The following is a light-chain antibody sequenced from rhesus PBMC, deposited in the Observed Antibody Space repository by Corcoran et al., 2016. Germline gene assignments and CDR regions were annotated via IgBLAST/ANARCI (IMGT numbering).Light chain of an antibody. V-gene: IGKV3-24*04. CDR1: QSVGSY. CDR3: QQSSKFYS. CDR2: GAS. J-gene: IGKJ2*01. Sequence: ETVVTQSPATLSLSAGERATLSCRASQSVGSYLAWYQQKPGQAPRRLVFGASSRATGIPDSFSGSGSGTEFTLTLSSLEREDVGIYYCQQSSKFYSFGQGTKVEI.